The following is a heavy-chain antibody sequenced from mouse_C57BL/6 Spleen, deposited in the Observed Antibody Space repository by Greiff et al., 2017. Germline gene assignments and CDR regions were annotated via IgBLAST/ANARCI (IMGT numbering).Heavy chain of an antibody. CDR2: ISSGGSYT. Sequence: EVKLVESGGDLVKPGGSLKLSCAASGFTFSSYGLSWVRQTPDKRLEWVATISSGGSYTYYPDSVKGRFTISRDNAKNTLYLQMSSLKSEDTAMYYCARRDYGSSLGAYWGQGTLVTVSA. J-gene: IGHJ3*01. CDR3: ARRDYGSSLGAY. V-gene: IGHV5-6*02. D-gene: IGHD1-1*01. CDR1: GFTFSSYG.